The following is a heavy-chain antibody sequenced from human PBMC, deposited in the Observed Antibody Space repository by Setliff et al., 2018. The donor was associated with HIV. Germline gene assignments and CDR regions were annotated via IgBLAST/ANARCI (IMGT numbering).Heavy chain of an antibody. CDR1: GFTLNEVS. D-gene: IGHD5-12*01. CDR2: FAPQDGET. Sequence: ASVKVSCKVSGFTLNEVSIHWVRQAPGKGLEWMGYFAPQDGETVYAKKFQGRVTMTEDTSTDTAYMELSGLRSEDTAVYYCAIEGAGGWLRPMPDYWGQGTLVTVSS. V-gene: IGHV1-24*01. J-gene: IGHJ4*02. CDR3: AIEGAGGWLRPMPDY.